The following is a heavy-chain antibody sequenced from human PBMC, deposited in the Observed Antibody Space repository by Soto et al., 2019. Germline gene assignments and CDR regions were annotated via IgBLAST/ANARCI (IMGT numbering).Heavy chain of an antibody. D-gene: IGHD3-22*01. CDR2: ISAYNGNK. CDR3: AXTGDSKDSYDSSGYYRD. Sequence: GASVKVSCKASGYTFTSYGISWVRQAPGQGVEGMGWISAYNGNKNYAQKLQGRVTMTTATSTSTAYMELRSLRSDDTAVYYCAXTGDSKDSYDSSGYYRDWGQGTLVTVSS. CDR1: GYTFTSYG. J-gene: IGHJ4*02. V-gene: IGHV1-18*01.